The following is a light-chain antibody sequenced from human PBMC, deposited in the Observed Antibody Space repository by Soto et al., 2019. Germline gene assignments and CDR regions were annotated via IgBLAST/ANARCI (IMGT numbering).Light chain of an antibody. CDR1: QSVSSD. CDR2: GAS. CDR3: QQYNMWPPT. V-gene: IGKV3-15*01. J-gene: IGKJ4*01. Sequence: EIVMTQSPATLSVSPGERATLSCRASQSVSSDLAWYQQKPGQAPRLLIYGASTRATSIAARFSGSGSGTEFTLTITSLQSEDFAVYYCQQYNMWPPTFGGGTKVDIK.